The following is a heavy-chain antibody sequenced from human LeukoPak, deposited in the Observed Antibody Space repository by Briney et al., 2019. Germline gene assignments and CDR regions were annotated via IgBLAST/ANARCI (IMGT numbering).Heavy chain of an antibody. CDR3: ARSTTVRGRYFDY. CDR1: GYIFSIYW. CDR2: IYPGDSDT. V-gene: IGHV5-51*01. Sequence: GESLKISCAGSGYIFSIYWIGWVRQMPGKGLEWMGIIYPGDSDTRYSPSLQGQVTISADKSSSTAYLQWSSLKASDTAMYYCARSTTVRGRYFDYWGQGTLVTVSS. J-gene: IGHJ4*02. D-gene: IGHD3-10*01.